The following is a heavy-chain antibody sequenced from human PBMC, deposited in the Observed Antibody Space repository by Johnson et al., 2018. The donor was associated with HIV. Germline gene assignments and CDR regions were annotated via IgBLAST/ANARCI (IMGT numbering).Heavy chain of an antibody. CDR2: ISYDGSIK. CDR1: GFTFSSYA. J-gene: IGHJ3*02. V-gene: IGHV3-30-3*01. D-gene: IGHD6-19*01. CDR3: VQGVPNPAGAFDI. Sequence: QVQLVESGGGVVQPGRSLRLSCAASGFTFSSYAMHWVRQAPGKGLEWVAVISYDGSIKFSADSVKGRFTISKDNSKNTLYLQLHSLRPEDTAVYYCVQGVPNPAGAFDIWGRGTMVTVSS.